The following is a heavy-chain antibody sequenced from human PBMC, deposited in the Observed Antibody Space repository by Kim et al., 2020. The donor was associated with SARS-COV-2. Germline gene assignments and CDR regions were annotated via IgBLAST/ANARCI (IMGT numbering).Heavy chain of an antibody. J-gene: IGHJ4*02. CDR2: GTT. D-gene: IGHD3-10*01. Sequence: GTTYYADSVMCRLTISRDNSKHTMYLQMNRLRASETAVYYCARGGSYYRYWGQGTLVTVSS. CDR3: ARGGSYYRY. V-gene: IGHV3-53*01.